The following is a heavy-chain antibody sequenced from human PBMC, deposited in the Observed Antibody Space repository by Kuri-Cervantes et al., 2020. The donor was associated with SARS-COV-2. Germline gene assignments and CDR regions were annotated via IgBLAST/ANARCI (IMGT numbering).Heavy chain of an antibody. CDR1: GYTFTSYY. CDR2: MNPNSGNT. J-gene: IGHJ4*02. Sequence: ASVKVSCKASGYTFTSYYINWVRQATGQGLEWMGWMNPNSGNTGYAQKFQGRVTMTRNTSISTAYMELSRPRSDDTAVYYCARVPRRSTYFVSGTGTNLYYFDYWGQGTLVTVSS. D-gene: IGHD1-1*01. CDR3: ARVPRRSTYFVSGTGTNLYYFDY. V-gene: IGHV1-8*01.